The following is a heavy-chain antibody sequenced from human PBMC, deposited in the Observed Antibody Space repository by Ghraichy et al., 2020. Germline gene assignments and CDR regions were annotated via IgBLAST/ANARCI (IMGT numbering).Heavy chain of an antibody. CDR3: ARLGFYYYYMDV. J-gene: IGHJ6*03. Sequence: SQTLSLTCAVYGGSFSGYYWSWIRQPPGKGLEWIGEINHSGSTNYNPSLKSRVTISVDTSKNQFSLKLSSVTAADTAVYYCARLGFYYYYMDVWGKGTTVTVSS. CDR2: INHSGST. CDR1: GGSFSGYY. V-gene: IGHV4-34*01.